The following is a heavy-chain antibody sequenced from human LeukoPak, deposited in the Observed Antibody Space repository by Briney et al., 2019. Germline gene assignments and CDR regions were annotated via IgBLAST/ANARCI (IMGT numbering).Heavy chain of an antibody. V-gene: IGHV1-2*02. Sequence: GASVNVSCKASGYTFTGYYMHWVRQAPGQGREWMGWINPNSGGTNYAQKFQGRVTMTRDTSISTAYMELSRLRSDDTAVYYCARVAVAGTCYFDYWGQGTLVTVSS. CDR1: GYTFTGYY. D-gene: IGHD6-19*01. CDR2: INPNSGGT. J-gene: IGHJ4*02. CDR3: ARVAVAGTCYFDY.